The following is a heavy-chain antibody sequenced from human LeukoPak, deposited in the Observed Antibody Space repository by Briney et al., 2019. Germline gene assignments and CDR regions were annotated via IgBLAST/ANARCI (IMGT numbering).Heavy chain of an antibody. CDR3: ARGIPWIITFGGVIVPTYNWFDP. D-gene: IGHD3-16*02. J-gene: IGHJ5*02. V-gene: IGHV1-8*03. Sequence: ASVKVSCKASGYTFTSYDINWVRQAPGQGLEWMGWMNPNSGNTGYAQKFQGRVTITRNTSISTAYMELSSLRSEDTAVYYCARGIPWIITFGGVIVPTYNWFDPWGQGTLATVSS. CDR2: MNPNSGNT. CDR1: GYTFTSYD.